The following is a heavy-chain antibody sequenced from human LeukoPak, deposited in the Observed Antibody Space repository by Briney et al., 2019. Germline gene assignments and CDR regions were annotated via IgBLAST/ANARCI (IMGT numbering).Heavy chain of an antibody. CDR2: IYYSGST. D-gene: IGHD1-14*01. CDR1: GGSISSSSYY. Sequence: ETLSLTXTVSGGSISSSSYYWGWVRQPPGKGLEWIGSIYYSGSTYYNPSLKSRVTISVDTSKNQFSLKLSSVTAADTAVYYCARRRRETNYYYYYGMDVWGQGTTVTVSS. J-gene: IGHJ6*02. CDR3: ARRRRETNYYYYYGMDV. V-gene: IGHV4-39*01.